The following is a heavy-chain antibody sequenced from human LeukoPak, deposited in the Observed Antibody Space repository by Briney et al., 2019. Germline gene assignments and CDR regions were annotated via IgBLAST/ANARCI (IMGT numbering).Heavy chain of an antibody. CDR1: GDSISGSTYY. CDR2: IHDTGST. Sequence: SETLSLTCTVSGDSISGSTYYRGWIRQPPGKGLEWIGTIHDTGSTYYNPSLKSRVTISVDTSKNQFSLKLSSVTAADTAVYYCARRGGLTIFGVVMEYYFDYWGQGTLVTVSS. CDR3: ARRGGLTIFGVVMEYYFDY. D-gene: IGHD3-3*01. V-gene: IGHV4-39*07. J-gene: IGHJ4*02.